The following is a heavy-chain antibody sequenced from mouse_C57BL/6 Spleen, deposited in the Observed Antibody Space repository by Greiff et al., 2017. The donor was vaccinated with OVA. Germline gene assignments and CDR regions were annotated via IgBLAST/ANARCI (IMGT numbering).Heavy chain of an antibody. CDR2: IDPSDSYT. Sequence: VQLQQPGAELVKPGASVKLSCKASGYTFTSYWMQWVKQRPGQGLEWIGEIDPSDSYTNYNQKFKGKATLTVDTSSSTAYMQLSSLTSEDSAVYYCAGRRGLPGTNYGAQGPPLTVSS. CDR3: AGRRGLPGTNY. V-gene: IGHV1-50*01. J-gene: IGHJ2*01. D-gene: IGHD3-3*01. CDR1: GYTFTSYW.